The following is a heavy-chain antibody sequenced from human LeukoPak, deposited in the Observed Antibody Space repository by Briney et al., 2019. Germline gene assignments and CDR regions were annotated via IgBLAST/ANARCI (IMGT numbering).Heavy chain of an antibody. Sequence: GGSLTLSCAASGFTFSSYGMHWVRQAPGKGLEWVAVISYDGSNKYYANSVKGRFTITRDNSKNTLYMQMSSLRAEDTAVYYCAKVSSGWYYFDYWGQGTLVTVSS. CDR1: GFTFSSYG. CDR2: ISYDGSNK. D-gene: IGHD6-19*01. J-gene: IGHJ4*02. CDR3: AKVSSGWYYFDY. V-gene: IGHV3-30*18.